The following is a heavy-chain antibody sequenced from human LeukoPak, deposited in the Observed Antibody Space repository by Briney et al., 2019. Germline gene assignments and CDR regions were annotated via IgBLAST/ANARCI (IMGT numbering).Heavy chain of an antibody. CDR2: IIPIFGTA. V-gene: IGHV1-69*13. D-gene: IGHD2-21*01. CDR1: GGTFSSYA. Sequence: SVKVSCKASGGTFSSYALSGVRQAPGQGREWMGGIIPIFGTAKYAQKFQGRVTNTADESTSTAYMELSSLRSEDTAVYYCADSNGGVSNGMDVWGKETTVTVSS. CDR3: ADSNGGVSNGMDV. J-gene: IGHJ6*04.